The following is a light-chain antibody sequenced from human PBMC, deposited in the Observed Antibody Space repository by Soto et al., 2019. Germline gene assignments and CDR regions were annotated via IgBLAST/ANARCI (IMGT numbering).Light chain of an antibody. V-gene: IGLV2-14*01. CDR2: NVS. CDR1: SSDVGGYNY. CDR3: SSFTSSNTVL. J-gene: IGLJ2*01. Sequence: QSVLTQPASVSGSPGQSITISCTGTSSDVGGYNYVSWYQQHPGKAPKLIIYNVSNRPSGVSNRFSGSKSCNTAXLTISGLQAEDEGHYYCSSFTSSNTVLFGGGTKVTVL.